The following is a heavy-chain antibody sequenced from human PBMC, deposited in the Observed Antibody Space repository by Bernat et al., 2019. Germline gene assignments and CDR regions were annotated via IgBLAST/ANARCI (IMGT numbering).Heavy chain of an antibody. J-gene: IGHJ1*01. CDR3: AKDAYSSGWYSQGYFQH. CDR2: ISGSGGST. V-gene: IGHV3-23*01. CDR1: GFTFSSYA. Sequence: EVQLLESGGGLVQPGGSLRLSCAASGFTFSSYAMSWVRQAPGKGLEWVSAISGSGGSTYYADSVKGRFTISRDNSKNTLYLQMNSLRAEDTAVYYCAKDAYSSGWYSQGYFQHWGQGTLVTVSS. D-gene: IGHD6-19*01.